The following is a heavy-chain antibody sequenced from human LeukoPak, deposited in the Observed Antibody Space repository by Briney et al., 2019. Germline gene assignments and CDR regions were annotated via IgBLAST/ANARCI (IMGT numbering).Heavy chain of an antibody. Sequence: GGSLRLSCAASGFTVSSNYTSSVRQAPGKGMGWVLVIYSGGSTYYADSVKGRFTLSRHNSKNTLYLQMNSLRPDDTAVYYCARVPVAGTFPIGYMDVSLKGTTVTVSS. CDR2: IYSGGST. D-gene: IGHD6-19*01. CDR3: ARVPVAGTFPIGYMDV. CDR1: GFTVSSNY. V-gene: IGHV3-53*04. J-gene: IGHJ6*03.